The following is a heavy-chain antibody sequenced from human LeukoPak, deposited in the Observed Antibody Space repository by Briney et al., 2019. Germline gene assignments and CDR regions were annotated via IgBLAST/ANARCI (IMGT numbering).Heavy chain of an antibody. D-gene: IGHD1-26*01. V-gene: IGHV4-4*02. J-gene: IGHJ3*02. CDR3: ARDYSGTTDI. CDR1: GGSISSTNW. CDR2: IYHSGRA. Sequence: SETLSLTCAVSGGSISSTNWWSWVRQPPGKGLEWIGEIYHSGRANYNPSLKSRVTISVDRSKNQFSLKLISVTAADTAVYYCARDYSGTTDIWGQGTMVTVSS.